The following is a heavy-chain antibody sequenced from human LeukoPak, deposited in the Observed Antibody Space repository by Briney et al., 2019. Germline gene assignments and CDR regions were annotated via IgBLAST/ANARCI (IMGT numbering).Heavy chain of an antibody. CDR3: ARGCGGDCYSFDF. V-gene: IGHV3-30*12. CDR1: GFTFFSYG. CDR2: ISYDGSNA. D-gene: IGHD2-21*02. J-gene: IGHJ4*02. Sequence: GRSLRLSCAASGFTFFSYGMHCVRQAPGKGLEWVAVISYDGSNANYADSVKGRFTISRDNSKNTVYLQMNSLRADDTAVYYCARGCGGDCYSFDFWGQGTLVTVSS.